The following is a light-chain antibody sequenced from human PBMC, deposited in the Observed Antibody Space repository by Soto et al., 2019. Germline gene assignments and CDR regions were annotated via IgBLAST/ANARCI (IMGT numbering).Light chain of an antibody. CDR2: EVS. CDR1: SSDVGGYNY. V-gene: IGLV2-8*01. Sequence: QSALTQPPSASGSPGQSVTISCTGTSSDVGGYNYVSWYQQHPGKVPKLIIYEVSKRPSGVPERFSGSKSGNTASLTVSGLQAEDEADYYCTSYAGSNNLHVVFGGGTKVTVL. J-gene: IGLJ2*01. CDR3: TSYAGSNNLHVV.